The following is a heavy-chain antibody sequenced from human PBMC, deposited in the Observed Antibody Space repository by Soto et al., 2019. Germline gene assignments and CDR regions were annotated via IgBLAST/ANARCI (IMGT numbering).Heavy chain of an antibody. J-gene: IGHJ6*02. CDR2: IYAGDSNT. D-gene: IGHD2-2*01. CDR3: AAPKQLSMGYYYGMDV. V-gene: IGHV5-51*01. CDR1: GYRFTSYW. Sequence: PGESLKISCKGSGYRFTSYWIGWVRQMPGKGLEWMGIIYAGDSNTNYSPSFQGHVTISADKSISTAYLQWSSLKASDTAMYYCAAPKQLSMGYYYGMDVWGQGTTVTVSS.